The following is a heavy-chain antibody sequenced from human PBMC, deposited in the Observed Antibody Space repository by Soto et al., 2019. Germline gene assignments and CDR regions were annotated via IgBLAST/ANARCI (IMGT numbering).Heavy chain of an antibody. CDR3: ARSRDSIFGVVINGYYYGMDV. CDR1: GYTFTGYY. D-gene: IGHD3-3*01. Sequence: ASVKVSCKASGYTFTGYYMHWVRQAPGQGLEWMGWINPNSGGTNYAQKFQGWVTMTRDTSISTAYMELSRLRSDDTAVYYCARSRDSIFGVVINGYYYGMDVWGQGTTVTVSS. CDR2: INPNSGGT. J-gene: IGHJ6*02. V-gene: IGHV1-2*04.